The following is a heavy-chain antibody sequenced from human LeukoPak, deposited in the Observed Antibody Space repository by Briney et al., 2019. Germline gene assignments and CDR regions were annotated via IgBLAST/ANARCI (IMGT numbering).Heavy chain of an antibody. CDR1: GGSFSGYY. D-gene: IGHD3-10*01. V-gene: IGHV4-34*01. CDR3: ARGGPVYGSGAYYFDY. CDR2: INHSGST. J-gene: IGHJ4*02. Sequence: SETLSLTCAVYGGSFSGYYWSWIRQPPGKGLEWIGEINHSGSTNYNPSLKSRVTISVDTSKYQFSLKLSSVTTAASAEFYCARGGPVYGSGAYYFDYWGQGTLVTISS.